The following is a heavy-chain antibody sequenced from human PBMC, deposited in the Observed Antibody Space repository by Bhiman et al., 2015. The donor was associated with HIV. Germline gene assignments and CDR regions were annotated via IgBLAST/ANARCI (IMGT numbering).Heavy chain of an antibody. J-gene: IGHJ4*02. CDR2: IKQDGSEK. CDR3: ARGQWELLAEFDY. D-gene: IGHD1-26*01. CDR1: GFTFSSYW. V-gene: IGHV3-7*05. Sequence: EVQLVESGGGLVQPGGSLRLSCAASGFTFSSYWMSWVRQAPGKGLEWVANIKQDGSEKYYVDSVKGRFTISRDNAKNSLYLQMNSLRAEDTAVYCARGQWELLAEFDYWGQGTLVTVSS.